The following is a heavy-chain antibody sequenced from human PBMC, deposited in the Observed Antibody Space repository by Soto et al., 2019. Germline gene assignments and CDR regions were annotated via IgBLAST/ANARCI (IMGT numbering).Heavy chain of an antibody. CDR3: AKDYGYCSGGSCYNAFDI. CDR2: ISYDGSNK. Sequence: GGSLRLSCAASGFTFSSYGMHWVRQAPGKGLEWVAVISYDGSNKYYADSVKGRFTISRDNSKNTLYLQMNSLRAEDTAVYYFAKDYGYCSGGSCYNAFDIWGQGTMVTVSS. J-gene: IGHJ3*02. CDR1: GFTFSSYG. D-gene: IGHD2-15*01. V-gene: IGHV3-30*18.